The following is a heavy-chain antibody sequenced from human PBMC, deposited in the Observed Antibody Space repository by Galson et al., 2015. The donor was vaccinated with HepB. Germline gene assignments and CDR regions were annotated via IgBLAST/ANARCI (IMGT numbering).Heavy chain of an antibody. CDR1: GYTFSNYG. J-gene: IGHJ4*01. CDR2: VGADSLHT. Sequence: SVKVSCKASGYTFSNYGINWVRQAPGQGLEWMGWVGADSLHTNYAQKFQDRITMTTDSSTSAAYMELRSLRSDDTAVYYCARSPAIRYPYYFDYWGQGTLVTVSS. D-gene: IGHD3-9*01. V-gene: IGHV1-18*01. CDR3: ARSPAIRYPYYFDY.